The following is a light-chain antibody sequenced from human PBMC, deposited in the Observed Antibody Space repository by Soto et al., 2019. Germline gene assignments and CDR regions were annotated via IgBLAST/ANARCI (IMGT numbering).Light chain of an antibody. Sequence: EIVLTQSPATLSLSPGERATLSCRASQNVRYSLAWYQQKPGQAPRLLIYDASNRATGIPARFSGSGSGTDFTLTISSLEPEDFAVYYCQQRTNWYTFGQGTKLEIK. CDR3: QQRTNWYT. V-gene: IGKV3-11*01. CDR2: DAS. J-gene: IGKJ2*01. CDR1: QNVRYS.